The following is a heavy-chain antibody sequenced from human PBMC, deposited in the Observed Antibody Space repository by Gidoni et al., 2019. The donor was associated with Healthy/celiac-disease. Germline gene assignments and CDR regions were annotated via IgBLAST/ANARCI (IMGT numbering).Heavy chain of an antibody. J-gene: IGHJ5*02. CDR3: TRGTPNVQFLDPFDP. Sequence: SVKGRFTISRDNAKNTLYLQMDSLRAEDTAVYYCTRGTPNVQFLDPFDPWGQGTLVTVSS. D-gene: IGHD3-3*01. V-gene: IGHV3-74*01.